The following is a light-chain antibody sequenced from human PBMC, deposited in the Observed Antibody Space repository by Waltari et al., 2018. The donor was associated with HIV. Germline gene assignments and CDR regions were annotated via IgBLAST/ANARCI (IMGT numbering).Light chain of an antibody. CDR1: SSNIGRNT. Sequence: QSVLTQPPSVSGTPGQRVTISCSGASSNIGRNTVNWFQLLPGPAPKLLIYTDNQRPSGVPDRFSGAKSGTSAALAISGLQSDDEADYFCAAWDDSLNGLWVFGGGTKLTVL. J-gene: IGLJ3*02. V-gene: IGLV1-44*01. CDR3: AAWDDSLNGLWV. CDR2: TDN.